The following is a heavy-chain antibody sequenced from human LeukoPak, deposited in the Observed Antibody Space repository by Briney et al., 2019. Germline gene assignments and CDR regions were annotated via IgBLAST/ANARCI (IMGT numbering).Heavy chain of an antibody. V-gene: IGHV1-2*06. J-gene: IGHJ5*02. Sequence: ASVKVSCKASGYTFTDYYIHWVRQAPGQGLEWMGRINPKSGGTNYAQKFQGRVTMTRDTSISTAYMELSRLRSDDTAVFYCARDPWGGDIVVVPAAIHDPWGQGTLVTGSS. CDR2: INPKSGGT. CDR1: GYTFTDYY. CDR3: ARDPWGGDIVVVPAAIHDP. D-gene: IGHD2-2*01.